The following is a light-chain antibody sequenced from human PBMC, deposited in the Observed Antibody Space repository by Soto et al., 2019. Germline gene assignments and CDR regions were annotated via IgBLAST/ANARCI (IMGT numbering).Light chain of an antibody. CDR3: AAWDDSLNAVV. J-gene: IGLJ2*01. CDR1: SSNIGSNT. Sequence: QSVLTQPPSASGTPGQRVTISCSGGSSNIGSNTVNWYQQLPGTAPNLLIYSNNQRPSGVPDRFSGSNSGTSASLAISGLQSEDEADYYCAAWDDSLNAVVFGGGTKLTVL. V-gene: IGLV1-44*01. CDR2: SNN.